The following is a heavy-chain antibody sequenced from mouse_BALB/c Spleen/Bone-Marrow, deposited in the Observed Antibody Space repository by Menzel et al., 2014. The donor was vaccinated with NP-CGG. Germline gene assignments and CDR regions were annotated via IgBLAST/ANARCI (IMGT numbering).Heavy chain of an antibody. CDR2: INPITGYT. Sequence: QVQLQQSGAQVAKPGASVKMSCKASGYTFTSYWMHWVKQRPGQGLEWIGYINPITGYTEYNRKFKDKATLTADKSSSTAYMQLSSLTSEDSAVYYCARNYDYDGGYCAMDYWGQGTSVTVSS. V-gene: IGHV1-7*01. CDR3: ARNYDYDGGYCAMDY. CDR1: GYTFTSYW. D-gene: IGHD2-4*01. J-gene: IGHJ4*01.